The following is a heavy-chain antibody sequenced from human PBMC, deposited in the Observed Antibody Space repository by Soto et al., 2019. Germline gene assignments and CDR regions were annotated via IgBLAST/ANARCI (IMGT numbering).Heavy chain of an antibody. Sequence: QVQLVQSGAEVKKPGASVKVSCKASGYTFTSYGISWVRQAPGQGLEWMGWISAYNGNTNYAQKLQGRVTMTTDTSTSRAYMELRSLRSDDTAVYYCARVKLTNGIRRAATLNWFDPWGQGTLVTVSS. CDR1: GYTFTSYG. CDR2: ISAYNGNT. V-gene: IGHV1-18*01. CDR3: ARVKLTNGIRRAATLNWFDP. J-gene: IGHJ5*02. D-gene: IGHD2-8*01.